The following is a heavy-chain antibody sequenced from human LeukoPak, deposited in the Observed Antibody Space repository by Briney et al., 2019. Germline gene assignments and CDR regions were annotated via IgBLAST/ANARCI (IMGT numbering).Heavy chain of an antibody. Sequence: SETLSLTCTVSGGSISSYYWSWIRQPPGKGLEWIGYIYYSGSTNYNPSLKSRVTISVDTSKNQFSLKLSSVTAADTAVYYCARSGIAAAGRGHFQHWGQGTLVTVSS. D-gene: IGHD6-13*01. J-gene: IGHJ1*01. CDR3: ARSGIAAAGRGHFQH. CDR2: IYYSGST. V-gene: IGHV4-59*01. CDR1: GGSISSYY.